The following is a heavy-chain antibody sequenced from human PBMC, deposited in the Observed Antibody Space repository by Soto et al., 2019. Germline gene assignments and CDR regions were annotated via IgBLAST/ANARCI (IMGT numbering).Heavy chain of an antibody. J-gene: IGHJ4*02. CDR2: ISYSGST. V-gene: IGHV4-61*01. CDR1: NGSVSSGSNY. CDR3: ARVQLWLGRTCDY. Sequence: QVQLQESGPGLVKPSETLSLTCTVSNGSVSSGSNYWSWIRQPPGKGLEWIASISYSGSTIYNPSLQSRVTISVDTSKNQFSLKLSSVTAADTAVYYCARVQLWLGRTCDYWGQGTLVTVSS. D-gene: IGHD5-18*01.